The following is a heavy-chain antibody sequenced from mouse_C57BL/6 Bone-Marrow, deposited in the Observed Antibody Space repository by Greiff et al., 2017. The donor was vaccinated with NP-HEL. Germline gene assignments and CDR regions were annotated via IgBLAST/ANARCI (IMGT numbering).Heavy chain of an antibody. CDR3: ARGLWGYDYAMDY. V-gene: IGHV3-8*01. Sequence: EVQLQQSGPGLAKPSQTLSLTCSVTGYSITSYYWNWIRKFPGNKLEYMGYISHSGSTYYNPSHKSRISITRDTSKNQYYQQLNSVTTEDTATYYCARGLWGYDYAMDYWGQGTSVTVSS. D-gene: IGHD2-2*01. CDR1: GYSITSYY. J-gene: IGHJ4*01. CDR2: ISHSGST.